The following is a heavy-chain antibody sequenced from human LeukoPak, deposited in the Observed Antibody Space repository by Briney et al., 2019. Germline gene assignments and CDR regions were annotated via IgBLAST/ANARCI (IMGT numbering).Heavy chain of an antibody. CDR1: GYSFSTYW. CDR2: IYPGDADT. J-gene: IGHJ3*02. CDR3: ASPPLTGNSDDFDI. V-gene: IGHV5-51*01. D-gene: IGHD7-27*01. Sequence: GESLQISCKGSGYSFSTYWIGWVRQMPGKGLEWMGVIYPGDADTKYSPSFQDHVTISVDKSINTAFLEWRALKASDTAMYYCASPPLTGNSDDFDIWGRGTMVTVSS.